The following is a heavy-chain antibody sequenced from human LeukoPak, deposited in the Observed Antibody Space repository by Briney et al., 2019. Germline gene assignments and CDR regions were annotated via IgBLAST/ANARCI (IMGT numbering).Heavy chain of an antibody. CDR3: ARQTYCTSTSCHYYYYYMDV. CDR2: INPSGGST. V-gene: IGHV1-46*01. CDR1: GYTFTSYY. J-gene: IGHJ6*03. D-gene: IGHD2-2*01. Sequence: ASVKVSCKASGYTFTSYYMHWVRQAPGQGLEWMGIINPSGGSTSYAQKFQGRVTMTRDTSTSTVYMELSSLRSEDTAVYYCARQTYCTSTSCHYYYYYMDVWGKGTTVTISS.